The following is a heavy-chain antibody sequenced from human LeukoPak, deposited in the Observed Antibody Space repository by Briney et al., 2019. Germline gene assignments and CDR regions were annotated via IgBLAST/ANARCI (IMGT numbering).Heavy chain of an antibody. J-gene: IGHJ5*02. Sequence: SVKVSCKASGGTFISYAISWVRQAPGQGLEWMGGIIPIFGTAHYAQKFQGRVTITADESTSTAYMELSSLRSEHTAVYYCARYWKNWFDPWGQGTLVTVSS. CDR2: IIPIFGTA. CDR1: GGTFISYA. D-gene: IGHD1-1*01. V-gene: IGHV1-69*13. CDR3: ARYWKNWFDP.